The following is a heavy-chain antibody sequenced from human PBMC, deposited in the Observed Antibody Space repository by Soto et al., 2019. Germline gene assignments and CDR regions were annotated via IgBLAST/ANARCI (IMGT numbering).Heavy chain of an antibody. V-gene: IGHV1-2*02. CDR1: GNTFTGYY. CDR3: ARDLGGSRDS. Sequence: VASVKVSCKASGNTFTGYYIHWVRQAPGQGLEWMGWINPNNDGTTYGEKFQGRVTMTRDTSTSTAYMELSRLRSDDTAVYYCARDLGGSRDSWGQGTLVTVSS. CDR2: INPNNDGT. D-gene: IGHD1-26*01. J-gene: IGHJ4*02.